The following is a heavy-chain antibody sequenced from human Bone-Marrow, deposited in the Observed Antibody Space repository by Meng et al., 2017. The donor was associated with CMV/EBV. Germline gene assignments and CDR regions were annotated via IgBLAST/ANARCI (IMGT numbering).Heavy chain of an antibody. CDR2: INPNSGGT. CDR3: VRDVAIVGGAGDS. V-gene: IGHV1-2*02. CDR1: GYTFTGYY. J-gene: IGHJ4*02. D-gene: IGHD2-15*01. Sequence: ASVKVSCQASGYTFTGYYMHWVRQAPGQGLEWMGWINPNSGGTNYAQKFQGRVTMTRDTSITTAYMELSALRFGDTAVYYCVRDVAIVGGAGDSWGRGTLVTVSS.